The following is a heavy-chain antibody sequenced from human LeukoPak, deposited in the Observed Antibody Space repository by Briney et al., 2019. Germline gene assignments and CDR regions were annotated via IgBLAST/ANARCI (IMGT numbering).Heavy chain of an antibody. V-gene: IGHV3-74*01. Sequence: GGSLRLSCVASGFTFSSHWMHWVRQVPGKGLVWVSRIDYEGGTTDYADSVEGRFTISRDNARNTLYLQMNNLRAEDTAIYYCARNNWGIDYWGLGTLVTVPS. J-gene: IGHJ4*01. CDR2: IDYEGGTT. CDR3: ARNNWGIDY. D-gene: IGHD1/OR15-1a*01. CDR1: GFTFSSHW.